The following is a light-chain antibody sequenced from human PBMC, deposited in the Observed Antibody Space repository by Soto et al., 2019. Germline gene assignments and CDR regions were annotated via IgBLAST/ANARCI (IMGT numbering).Light chain of an antibody. V-gene: IGKV1-5*03. CDR1: QTISSW. CDR3: QQYSRCST. Sequence: DIQVTQSPSTLSASVGDRVTITCRASQTISSWLAWYQQKPGMAPKLLIYKASTLQSGVPSRFSGSGSGTEFTLTISSLQPDDFPTYYCQQYSRCSTFGQGTKVELK. J-gene: IGKJ1*01. CDR2: KAS.